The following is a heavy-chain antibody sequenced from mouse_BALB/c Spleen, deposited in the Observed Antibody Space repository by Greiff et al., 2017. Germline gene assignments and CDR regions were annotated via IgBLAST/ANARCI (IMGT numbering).Heavy chain of an antibody. CDR3: TRDRGNYDAMDY. Sequence: EVMLVESGGGLVKPGGSLKLSCAASGFTFSSYTMSWVRQTPEKRLEWVATISSGGSYTYYPDSVKGRFTISRDNAKNTLYLQMSSLKSEDTAMYYCTRDRGNYDAMDYWGQGTSVTVSS. CDR1: GFTFSSYT. V-gene: IGHV5-6-4*01. D-gene: IGHD2-1*01. J-gene: IGHJ4*01. CDR2: ISSGGSYT.